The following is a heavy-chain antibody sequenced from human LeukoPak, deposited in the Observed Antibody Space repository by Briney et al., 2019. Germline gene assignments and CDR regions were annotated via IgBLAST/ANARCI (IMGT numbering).Heavy chain of an antibody. CDR1: GFTFDDYA. Sequence: GGSLRLSCAASGFTFDDYAMHWVRQAPGKGLEWVSLISGDGGSTYYADSVKGRFTISRDNSKNSLYLQMNSPRTEDTALYYCAKDMDPGYSSSYGDYWGQGTLVTVSS. CDR2: ISGDGGST. CDR3: AKDMDPGYSSSYGDY. J-gene: IGHJ4*02. D-gene: IGHD6-13*01. V-gene: IGHV3-43*02.